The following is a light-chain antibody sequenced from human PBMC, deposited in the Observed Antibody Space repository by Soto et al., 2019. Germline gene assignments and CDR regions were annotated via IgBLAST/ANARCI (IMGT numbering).Light chain of an antibody. CDR2: EVS. V-gene: IGLV2-14*01. CDR1: SSNVGGYNY. J-gene: IGLJ2*01. CDR3: SSYTSNSTHVV. Sequence: QSALTQPASVSGSPGQSITISCTGTSSNVGGYNYVSWYQQHPGKAPKLMIYEVSNRPSGVSNRFSGSKSGNTASLTISGLQAEDVADYYCSSYTSNSTHVVFGGGTKLTVL.